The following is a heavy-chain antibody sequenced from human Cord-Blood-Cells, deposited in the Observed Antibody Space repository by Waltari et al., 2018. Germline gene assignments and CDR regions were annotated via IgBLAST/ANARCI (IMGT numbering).Heavy chain of an antibody. D-gene: IGHD1-26*01. CDR1: GGSISSGDYY. CDR2: IYDSGST. CDR3: AREGGSYPLGAFDI. V-gene: IGHV4-30-4*01. Sequence: QVQLQESGPGLVKPSQTLSLTCTVSGGSISSGDYYWSWIRQPPGKGLEWIGYIYDSGSTYYTPSLKSRVTISVDTSKNQFSLKLSSVTAADTAVYYCAREGGSYPLGAFDIWGQGTMVTVSS. J-gene: IGHJ3*02.